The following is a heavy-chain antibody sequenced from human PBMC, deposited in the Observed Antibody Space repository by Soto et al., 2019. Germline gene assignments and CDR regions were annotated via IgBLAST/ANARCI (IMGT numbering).Heavy chain of an antibody. CDR1: GFTFSTYG. CDR3: AKVSEGSMITFGGVIAS. D-gene: IGHD3-16*01. Sequence: QVQLVESGGGVVQPGRSLRLSCAASGFTFSTYGMHWVRQAPGKGLEWVAVISFDGNIKYYADSVKGRFTFSRDSSKTTPFLEIDGLRAEDTAVYFCAKVSEGSMITFGGVIASWGQGTLVTVSS. V-gene: IGHV3-30*18. CDR2: ISFDGNIK. J-gene: IGHJ5*01.